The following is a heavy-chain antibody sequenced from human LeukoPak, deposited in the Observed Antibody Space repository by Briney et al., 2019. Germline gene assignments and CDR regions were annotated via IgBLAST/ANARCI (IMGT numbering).Heavy chain of an antibody. V-gene: IGHV4-59*01. CDR2: IFYTGSS. CDR3: ARYEGYSYGLKGPYYYMDV. D-gene: IGHD5-18*01. CDR1: GGSISNSY. J-gene: IGHJ6*03. Sequence: PSETLSLTCTVSGGSISNSYWTWIRQPPGKGLEWIGYIFYTGSSNYNPSLESRVTISVDTSKNQFSLKLTSVTAADTAVYYCARYEGYSYGLKGPYYYMDVWGKGTTVTVSS.